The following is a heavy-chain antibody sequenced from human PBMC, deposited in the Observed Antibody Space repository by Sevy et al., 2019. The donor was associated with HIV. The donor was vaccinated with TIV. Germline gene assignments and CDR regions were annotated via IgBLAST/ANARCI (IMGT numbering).Heavy chain of an antibody. Sequence: GGSLRLSCAASGFTFSDYYMSWIRQAPGKGLEWVSYISSSGSTIYYADSVKGRFTISRDNARNSLYLQMNSLRAEDTAVYYCARDEGGYSSIKGYYGMDVWGQGTTVTVSS. D-gene: IGHD6-13*01. J-gene: IGHJ6*02. V-gene: IGHV3-11*01. CDR2: ISSSGSTI. CDR3: ARDEGGYSSIKGYYGMDV. CDR1: GFTFSDYY.